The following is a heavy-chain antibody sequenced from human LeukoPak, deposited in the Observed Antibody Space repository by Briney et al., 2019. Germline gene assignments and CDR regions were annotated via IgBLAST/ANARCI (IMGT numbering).Heavy chain of an antibody. Sequence: SVRVSCKASGGTFSSYAISWVRQAPGKGLEWMGIIIPILGIANYAQKVQGRVTITADKSTSTAYMELSSLRAEDTAVYYCARRVVEGANYYMDVWGKGTTVTVSS. CDR3: ARRVVEGANYYMDV. V-gene: IGHV1-69*04. D-gene: IGHD1-26*01. CDR1: GGTFSSYA. CDR2: IIPILGIA. J-gene: IGHJ6*03.